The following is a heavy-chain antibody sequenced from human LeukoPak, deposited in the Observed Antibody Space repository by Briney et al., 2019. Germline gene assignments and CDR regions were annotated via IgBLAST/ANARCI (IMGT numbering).Heavy chain of an antibody. D-gene: IGHD1-26*01. V-gene: IGHV4-61*02. CDR2: IYGGGNT. J-gene: IGHJ4*02. Sequence: SETLSLTCTVSGGSISSGSYYWSWVRQPAGQGLEWIGRIYGGGNTHYNPSLASRVTMSVDTSKKKISMRLSSVTAADTAVYYCARDRSGNGATNFAYWGQGSLVTVSS. CDR3: ARDRSGNGATNFAY. CDR1: GGSISSGSYY.